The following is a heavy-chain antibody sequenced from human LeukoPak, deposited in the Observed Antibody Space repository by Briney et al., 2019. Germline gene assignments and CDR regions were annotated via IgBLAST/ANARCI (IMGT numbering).Heavy chain of an antibody. CDR3: AKDRECSGGACYRYFDY. CDR1: GFSFNNYA. V-gene: IGHV3-23*01. J-gene: IGHJ4*02. CDR2: IRGSGGSA. D-gene: IGHD2-15*01. Sequence: GGSLRLSCAASGFSFNNYAMSWVRQAPGKGLEWVSAIRGSGGSASYADSVQGRFTISRDNSENTLYLQMSSLRAEDTAVYYCAKDRECSGGACYRYFDYWGQGTLVTISS.